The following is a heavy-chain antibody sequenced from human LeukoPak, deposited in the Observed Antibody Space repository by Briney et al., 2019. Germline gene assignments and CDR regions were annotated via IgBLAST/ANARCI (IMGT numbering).Heavy chain of an antibody. CDR1: GYSFTSYW. CDR2: IYPGDSDT. V-gene: IGHV5-51*01. D-gene: IGHD2-15*01. J-gene: IGHJ4*02. Sequence: GESLKISCKGSGYSFTSYWIGWVRQMPGKGLEWMGIIYPGDSDTRYSPSFQGQITFSADKSINTAYLQWSSLKASDTAMYYCARHRCSGATCYESYFDYWGQGTLVTVSS. CDR3: ARHRCSGATCYESYFDY.